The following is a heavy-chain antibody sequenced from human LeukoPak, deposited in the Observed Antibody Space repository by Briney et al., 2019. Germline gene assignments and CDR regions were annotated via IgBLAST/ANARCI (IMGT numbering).Heavy chain of an antibody. J-gene: IGHJ4*02. CDR1: GGSISSYY. CDR2: IYYSGST. D-gene: IGHD2-2*01. V-gene: IGHV4-59*01. CDR3: ARGAYCSSTSCQVFFDY. Sequence: PSETLSLTCTVSGGSISSYYWSWIRQPPGKGLEWIGYIYYSGSTNYNPSLKSRVTISVDTSKNQFSLKLSSVTAADTAVYYCARGAYCSSTSCQVFFDYWGQGTLVTVSS.